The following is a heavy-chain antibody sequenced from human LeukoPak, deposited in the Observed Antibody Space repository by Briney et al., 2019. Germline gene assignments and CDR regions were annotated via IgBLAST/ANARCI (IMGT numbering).Heavy chain of an antibody. CDR3: TRDLMDYDVSTGLHHYYMDV. V-gene: IGHV3-74*01. J-gene: IGHJ6*02. Sequence: GGSLRLSCVASGFTFSSYWMHWVRQDPRKGLVWVSRINGDGRNINYADSVRGRFTVSRDNAKNTLYLQMNTLRVEDTAVYYCTRDLMDYDVSTGLHHYYMDVWGQGTTVTVSS. CDR1: GFTFSSYW. D-gene: IGHD3-9*01. CDR2: INGDGRNI.